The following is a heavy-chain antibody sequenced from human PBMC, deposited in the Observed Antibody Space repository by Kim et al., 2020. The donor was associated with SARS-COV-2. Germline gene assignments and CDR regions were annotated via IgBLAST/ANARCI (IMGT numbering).Heavy chain of an antibody. CDR3: ASPEGGSYYAPFDY. D-gene: IGHD1-26*01. J-gene: IGHJ4*02. Sequence: GGSLRLSCAASGFTFSSYAMHWVRQAPGKGLEWVAVISYDGSNKYYADSVKGRFTISRDNSKNTLYLQMNSLRAEDTAVYYCASPEGGSYYAPFDYWGQGPLVTVSS. CDR1: GFTFSSYA. V-gene: IGHV3-30-3*01. CDR2: ISYDGSNK.